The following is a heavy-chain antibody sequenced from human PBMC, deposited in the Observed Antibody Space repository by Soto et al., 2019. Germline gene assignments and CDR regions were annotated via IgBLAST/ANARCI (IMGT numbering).Heavy chain of an antibody. CDR2: ISYAGSNK. CDR3: ARDRIASDWYFDL. V-gene: IGHV3-30-3*01. D-gene: IGHD6-25*01. J-gene: IGHJ2*01. Sequence: QVQLVESGGGVVQPGRSLRLSCAASGFTFSSYAMHWVRQAPGKGLEWVAVISYAGSNKYYADSVKGRFTISRDNSKSTLYRQMNSLRAEATAVYYCARDRIASDWYFDLWRRGTLVTVSS. CDR1: GFTFSSYA.